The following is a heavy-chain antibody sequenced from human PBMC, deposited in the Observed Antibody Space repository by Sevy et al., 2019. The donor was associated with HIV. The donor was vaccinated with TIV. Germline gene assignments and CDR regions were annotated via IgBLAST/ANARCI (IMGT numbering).Heavy chain of an antibody. D-gene: IGHD3-10*02. CDR2: ISSDGSNQ. Sequence: GGSLRLSCSGFGFTFQAFGMHWVRQAPGKGPEWLAVISSDGSNQNYADSVKGRFTISRDNSKNLLFLQMNSLIPNDTAVCFCTKESLRGTYIRGDFDHWGQGTLVTVSS. J-gene: IGHJ4*02. CDR3: TKESLRGTYIRGDFDH. V-gene: IGHV3-30*18. CDR1: GFTFQAFG.